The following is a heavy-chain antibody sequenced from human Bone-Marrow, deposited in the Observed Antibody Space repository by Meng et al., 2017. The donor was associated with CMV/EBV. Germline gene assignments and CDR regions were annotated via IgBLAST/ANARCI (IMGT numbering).Heavy chain of an antibody. CDR2: IYYSGNT. J-gene: IGHJ6*02. V-gene: IGHV4-61*08. D-gene: IGHD3-16*01. CDR1: GASVNSGDYY. Sequence: SETLSLTCTVSGASVNSGDYYWSWIRQPPGKGLEWIGYIYYSGNTKYNPSLKSRVTISVDTSKNQFSLKLSSVTVADTAVYYCARARFGFKHYYGMAVWGQGHTVHVYS. CDR3: ARARFGFKHYYGMAV.